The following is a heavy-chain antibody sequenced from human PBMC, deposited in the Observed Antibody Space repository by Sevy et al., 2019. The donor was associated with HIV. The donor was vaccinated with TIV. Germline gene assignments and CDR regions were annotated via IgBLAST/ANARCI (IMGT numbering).Heavy chain of an antibody. CDR3: VRDRLQRIPEAADFDY. D-gene: IGHD6-19*01. J-gene: IGHJ4*02. CDR1: TCTINYY. CDR2: IYYSGNT. V-gene: IGHV4-39*02. Sequence: TCTINYYWGWIRQPPGKGLEWIASIYYSGNTYHNPSLESRVTISVVTSKNQFSLELSSVSAANTAVYYCVRDRLQRIPEAADFDYWGQGTLVTVSS.